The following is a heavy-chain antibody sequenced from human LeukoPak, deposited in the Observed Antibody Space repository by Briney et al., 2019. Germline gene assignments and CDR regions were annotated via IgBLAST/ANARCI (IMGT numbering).Heavy chain of an antibody. Sequence: PGGSLRLSCSGSGFAITAYTVTWVRQVPGKSLEWVSSISRSGSYIHYAPSVKGRFTISRDNAKRSVYLQMKSLRADDTAVYYCARGQPGVAAAGNLDYWGQGTLVTVSS. CDR1: GFAITAYT. CDR2: ISRSGSYI. CDR3: ARGQPGVAAAGNLDY. V-gene: IGHV3-21*01. D-gene: IGHD6-13*01. J-gene: IGHJ4*02.